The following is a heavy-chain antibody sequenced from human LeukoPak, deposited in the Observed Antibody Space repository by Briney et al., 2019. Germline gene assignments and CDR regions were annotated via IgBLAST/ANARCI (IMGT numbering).Heavy chain of an antibody. Sequence: GAPVMVSCRASGGTFSSYAISWVRQAPGQGLEWMGGIIPIFGTTNYAQKLQGRVTITAGKSTSTAYMALSSLRFEDTAVYYCARRFCTNGVCYHDRGAFDIWGQGTMVTVSS. CDR3: ARRFCTNGVCYHDRGAFDI. D-gene: IGHD2-8*01. CDR2: IIPIFGTT. CDR1: GGTFSSYA. J-gene: IGHJ3*02. V-gene: IGHV1-69*06.